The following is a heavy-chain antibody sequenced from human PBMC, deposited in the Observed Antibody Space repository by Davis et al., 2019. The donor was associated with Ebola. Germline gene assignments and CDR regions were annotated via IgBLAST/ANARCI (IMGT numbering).Heavy chain of an antibody. V-gene: IGHV3-7*03. CDR2: IKQYGSKK. D-gene: IGHD3-9*01. CDR3: ATELTGNAFDV. CDR1: GFTFSSYW. Sequence: PGGSLRLSCAASGFTFSSYWMNWVRQGPGKGLEWVANIKQYGSKKNYVDSVKDRFTISRDSAKNSLFLQMNNLRADDTAVYYCATELTGNAFDVWGRGTMVTVSS. J-gene: IGHJ3*01.